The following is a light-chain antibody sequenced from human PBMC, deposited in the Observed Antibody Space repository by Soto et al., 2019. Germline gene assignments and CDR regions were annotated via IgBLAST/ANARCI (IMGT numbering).Light chain of an antibody. V-gene: IGLV2-14*01. J-gene: IGLJ2*01. Sequence: QSVLTQPASVSGSPGQSITISCTGTNSDVGGYNYVSWYQQHPGKAPKLMIYDVTDRPSGVSSRFSGSKSGNTASLTISGLQAEDEADYYCSSYTSSTPLVFGGGTKLTVL. CDR3: SSYTSSTPLV. CDR2: DVT. CDR1: NSDVGGYNY.